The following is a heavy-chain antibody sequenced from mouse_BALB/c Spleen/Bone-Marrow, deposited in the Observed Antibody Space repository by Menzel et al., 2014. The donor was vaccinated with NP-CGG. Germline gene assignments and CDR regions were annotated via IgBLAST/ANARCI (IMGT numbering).Heavy chain of an antibody. Sequence: AQLQQSGAELVRPGTSVKVSCKASGYAFNNYLIEWVKQRPGQGLEWIGVINPGSGGTKYNEKFKGKATLTADKSSSTAYMQLSSLTSDDSAVYFCARCLTGTSAMDYWGQGTSVTVSS. J-gene: IGHJ4*01. CDR1: GYAFNNYL. CDR2: INPGSGGT. CDR3: ARCLTGTSAMDY. V-gene: IGHV1-54*01. D-gene: IGHD4-1*01.